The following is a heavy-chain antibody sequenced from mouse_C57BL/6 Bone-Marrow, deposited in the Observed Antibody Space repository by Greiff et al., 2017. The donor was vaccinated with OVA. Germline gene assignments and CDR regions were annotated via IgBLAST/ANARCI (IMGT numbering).Heavy chain of an antibody. V-gene: IGHV1-64*01. Sequence: VKQRPGQGLEWIGMIHPNSGSTNYNEKFKSKATLTVDKSSSTAYMQLSSLTSEDSAVYYCARDGSSYGSFDYWGQGTTLTVSS. D-gene: IGHD1-1*01. CDR3: ARDGSSYGSFDY. CDR2: IHPNSGST. J-gene: IGHJ2*01.